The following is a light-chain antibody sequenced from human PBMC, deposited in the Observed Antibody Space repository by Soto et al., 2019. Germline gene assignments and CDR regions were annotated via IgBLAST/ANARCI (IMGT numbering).Light chain of an antibody. CDR2: ANT. J-gene: IGLJ1*01. V-gene: IGLV1-40*01. Sequence: QSVLTQPPSVSGAPGQWVTISCTGSSSNIGAGYDVHWYRHLAGTAPKLLIYANTNRPSGVPDRISASKSGTSASLAITGLLADDEADYYCQSHDRSLGDFVFGSGTKLTVL. CDR3: QSHDRSLGDFV. CDR1: SSNIGAGYD.